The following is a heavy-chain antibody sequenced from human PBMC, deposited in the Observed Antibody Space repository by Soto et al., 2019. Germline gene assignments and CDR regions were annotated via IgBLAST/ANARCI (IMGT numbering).Heavy chain of an antibody. V-gene: IGHV3-23*01. CDR3: AKTMSPLLPYYYYGMDV. J-gene: IGHJ6*02. D-gene: IGHD2-15*01. CDR2: ISGSGSTT. CDR1: GFTFTSYA. Sequence: GGSLRLSCVGSGFTFTSYAMSWVRQAPGKGLEWVSGISGSGSTTDYTGSVQGRFTISRDNSKNTLYLQMNSLRAGDTAVYYCAKTMSPLLPYYYYGMDVWGQGTTVTVSS.